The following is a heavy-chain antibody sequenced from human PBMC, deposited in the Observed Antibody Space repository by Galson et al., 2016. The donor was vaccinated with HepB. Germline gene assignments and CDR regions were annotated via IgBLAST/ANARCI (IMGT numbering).Heavy chain of an antibody. V-gene: IGHV3-74*03. D-gene: IGHD3-10*01. CDR2: IDNDGTRT. CDR1: GYPFGGSW. CDR3: VRYWFGDHT. Sequence: SLRLSCAGSGYPFGGSWMQWVRQAPGKGPVWVAHIDNDGTRTTYADSVKGRFTISRDNARNTLYLQMNMLRADDTAVYYCVRYWFGDHTWGQGTLVTVSA. J-gene: IGHJ4*02.